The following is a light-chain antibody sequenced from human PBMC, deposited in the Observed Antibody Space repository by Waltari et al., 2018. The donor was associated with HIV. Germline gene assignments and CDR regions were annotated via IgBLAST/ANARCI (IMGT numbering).Light chain of an antibody. V-gene: IGLV1-44*01. J-gene: IGLJ2*01. CDR3: AAWDDSLNGQGV. Sequence: QSVLTQPPSASGTPGQRVTIPCSGSSTNIGSNTVNWYQHLPGTAPKRLIYHNNQRPAGVPDRFSGSKSGTSASLAISGLQSEDEADYYCAAWDDSLNGQGVFGGGTKLTVL. CDR2: HNN. CDR1: STNIGSNT.